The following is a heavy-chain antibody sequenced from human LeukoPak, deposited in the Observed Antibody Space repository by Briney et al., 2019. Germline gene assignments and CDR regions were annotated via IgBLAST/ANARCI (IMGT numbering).Heavy chain of an antibody. CDR3: ARDFSYFRIHFDY. CDR2: ISSTSSTR. Sequence: GGSLRLSCAASEFTFSDYYMSWVRQAPGEGLAWVSYISSTSSTRYYADSVKGRFTISRDNAKNSLYLQMNSLRAEDTAVYYCARDFSYFRIHFDYWGQGTLVTVSS. CDR1: EFTFSDYY. J-gene: IGHJ4*02. D-gene: IGHD3-9*01. V-gene: IGHV3-11*04.